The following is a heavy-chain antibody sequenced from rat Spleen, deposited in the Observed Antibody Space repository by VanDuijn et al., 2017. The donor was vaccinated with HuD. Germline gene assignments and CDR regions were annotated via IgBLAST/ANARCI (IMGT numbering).Heavy chain of an antibody. CDR2: IGAGGGNT. CDR3: ARETGYNSYFDY. CDR1: GFTFSMFG. J-gene: IGHJ2*01. Sequence: EVQLVDHGGGLVQPGRSLKLSCAPSGFTFSMFGMAWVRQVPTKGLEWVASIGAGGGNTYYRDSVKGRFTISRDNAKNTLYLQVDRLRSEDTATYYCARETGYNSYFDYWGQGVMVTVSS. V-gene: IGHV5S13*01. D-gene: IGHD1-4*01.